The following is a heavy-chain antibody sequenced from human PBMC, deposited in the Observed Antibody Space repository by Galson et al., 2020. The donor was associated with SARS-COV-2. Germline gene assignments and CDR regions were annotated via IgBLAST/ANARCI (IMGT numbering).Heavy chain of an antibody. J-gene: IGHJ6*02. CDR2: ISGRRGTM. D-gene: IGHD2-2*01. Sequence: GGSLRLSFAASGFAFSSYAMSWVRQAPGKGLEWVSRISGRRGTMNFADSVAGRFNISRDNAKNTLYLQMHSLRAEDTAVYFCAKEAIIDQAFNYYGMDVWGQGTTVIVS. V-gene: IGHV3-23*01. CDR3: AKEAIIDQAFNYYGMDV. CDR1: GFAFSSYA.